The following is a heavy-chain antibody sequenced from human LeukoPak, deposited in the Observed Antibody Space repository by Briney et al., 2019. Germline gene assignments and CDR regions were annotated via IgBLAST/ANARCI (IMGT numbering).Heavy chain of an antibody. V-gene: IGHV4-34*01. D-gene: IGHD6-6*01. CDR2: INDSGRT. J-gene: IGHJ4*02. Sequence: SETLSLTCAVYGGSFSNYYWSWIHQTPGKGMEWIGEINDSGRTNYNPSLKSRVTISVDTSKNQFSLKLSSVTAADTAVYYCARLLKTDSSSDYWGQGTLVTVSS. CDR1: GGSFSNYY. CDR3: ARLLKTDSSSDY.